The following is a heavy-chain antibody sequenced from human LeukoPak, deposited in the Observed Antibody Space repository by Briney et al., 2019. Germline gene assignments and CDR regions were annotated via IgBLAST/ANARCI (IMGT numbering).Heavy chain of an antibody. CDR3: AREGGDGDYYYYMDV. CDR1: GFTFTDYS. J-gene: IGHJ6*03. V-gene: IGHV3-21*01. D-gene: IGHD2-21*02. CDR2: ISRVSTYI. Sequence: GGSLRLSCSASGFTFTDYSMSWVRQAPGKGLEWVSLISRVSTYIYYADSVKGRFTVSRDNAKSSLYLQMTSLRAEDTAVYFCAREGGDGDYYYYMDVWGKGTTVTVPS.